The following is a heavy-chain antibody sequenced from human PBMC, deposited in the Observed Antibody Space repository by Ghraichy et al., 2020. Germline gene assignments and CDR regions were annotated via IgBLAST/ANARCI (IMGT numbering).Heavy chain of an antibody. Sequence: ETLSLTCTVSGGSISSYYWSWIRQPPGKGLEWIGYIYYSGSTNYNPSLKSRVTISVDTSKNQFSLKLSSVTAADTAVYYCARGRGVRGVIPDYWGQGTLVTVSS. CDR1: GGSISSYY. CDR2: IYYSGST. D-gene: IGHD3-10*01. CDR3: ARGRGVRGVIPDY. J-gene: IGHJ4*02. V-gene: IGHV4-59*01.